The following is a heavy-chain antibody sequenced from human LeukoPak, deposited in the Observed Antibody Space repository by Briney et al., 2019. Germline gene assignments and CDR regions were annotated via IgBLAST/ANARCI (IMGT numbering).Heavy chain of an antibody. Sequence: GGSLRLSCAASGFTFDDYAMHWVRQTPGKGLEWVSGISWNSGHIGYADSVKGRFTISRDNAKNSLYLQMNSLRAEDTALYYCAKDIKGAVAGPAFDYWGQGTLVTVSS. CDR1: GFTFDDYA. D-gene: IGHD6-19*01. CDR3: AKDIKGAVAGPAFDY. V-gene: IGHV3-9*01. J-gene: IGHJ4*02. CDR2: ISWNSGHI.